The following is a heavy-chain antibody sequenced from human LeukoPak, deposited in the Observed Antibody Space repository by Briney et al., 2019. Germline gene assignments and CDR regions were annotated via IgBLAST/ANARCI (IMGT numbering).Heavy chain of an antibody. V-gene: IGHV3-21*01. Sequence: GGSLRLSCAASGFTFSSYSMSWVRQAPGKGLEWVSSISSSSSYIYYADSVKGRFTISRDNAKNSLYLQMNSLRAEDTAVYYCARDVDTAIPPGLYYWGQGTLVTVSS. D-gene: IGHD5-18*01. J-gene: IGHJ4*02. CDR1: GFTFSSYS. CDR3: ARDVDTAIPPGLYY. CDR2: ISSSSSYI.